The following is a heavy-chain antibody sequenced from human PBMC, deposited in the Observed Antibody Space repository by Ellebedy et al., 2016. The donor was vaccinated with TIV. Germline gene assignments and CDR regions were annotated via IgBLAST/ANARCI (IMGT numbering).Heavy chain of an antibody. V-gene: IGHV1-8*01. CDR2: MNPNSGNT. Sequence: ASVKVSXKASGNTFTSYDINWVRQATGQGLEWMGWMNPNSGNTGYAQKFQGRVTMTRNTSISTAYMELSSLRSEDTAVYYCARRGAQASPYNWFNPWGQGTLVTVSS. J-gene: IGHJ5*02. CDR1: GNTFTSYD. D-gene: IGHD3-10*01. CDR3: ARRGAQASPYNWFNP.